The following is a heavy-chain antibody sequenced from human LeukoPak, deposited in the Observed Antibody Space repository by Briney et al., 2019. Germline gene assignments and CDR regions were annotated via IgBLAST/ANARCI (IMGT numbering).Heavy chain of an antibody. CDR2: ISWEGGST. V-gene: IGHV3-43*01. D-gene: IGHD3-3*01. J-gene: IGHJ4*02. CDR1: GFTFDDYT. CDR3: AKDGRFLEWTRGYYFDY. Sequence: GGSLRLSCAASGFTFDDYTMHWVRQTPGKGLEWVSLISWEGGSTYYADSVKGRFTISRDNSKNSLYLQMNSLRTEDTALYYCAKDGRFLEWTRGYYFDYWGQGTLVTVSS.